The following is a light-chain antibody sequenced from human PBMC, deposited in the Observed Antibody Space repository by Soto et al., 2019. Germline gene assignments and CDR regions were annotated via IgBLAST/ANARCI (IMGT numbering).Light chain of an antibody. J-gene: IGKJ4*01. Sequence: EIVLTQSPGTLSLSPGERATLSCRASQSVSSSYLAWYQQKPGQAPRLLIYGASSRATGIPDRFSGSGSGTDFTLTISRLEPEDFAVYYCQQYGSSPPEITFGGGTTVDIK. CDR1: QSVSSSY. CDR2: GAS. V-gene: IGKV3-20*01. CDR3: QQYGSSPPEIT.